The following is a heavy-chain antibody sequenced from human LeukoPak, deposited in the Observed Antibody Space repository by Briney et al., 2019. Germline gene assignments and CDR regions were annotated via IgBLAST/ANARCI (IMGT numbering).Heavy chain of an antibody. J-gene: IGHJ4*02. CDR1: GGTFSSYA. CDR2: IIPILGIA. D-gene: IGHD3-9*01. V-gene: IGHV1-69*04. CDR3: AGEDVLRYFDWLGGFDY. Sequence: ASVKVSCKASGGTFSSYAISWVRQAPGQGLEWMGRIIPILGIANYAQKFQGRVTITADKSTSTAYMELSSLRSEDTAVYYCAGEDVLRYFDWLGGFDYWGQGTLVTVSS.